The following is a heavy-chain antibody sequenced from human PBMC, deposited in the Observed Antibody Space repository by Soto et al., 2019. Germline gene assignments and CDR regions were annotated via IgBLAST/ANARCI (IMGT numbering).Heavy chain of an antibody. V-gene: IGHV3-23*01. CDR1: GFTFSTYA. Sequence: GGSLRLSCAASGFTFSTYAMTWVRQAPGKGLEWVSLISNSGDGTYYADSVKGRFTISRDNSQRTLNLQMNSLRAEDTAVYYCAKNGDFWSWGMDVWGQGTKVTVSS. CDR3: AKNGDFWSWGMDV. J-gene: IGHJ6*02. D-gene: IGHD3-3*01. CDR2: ISNSGDGT.